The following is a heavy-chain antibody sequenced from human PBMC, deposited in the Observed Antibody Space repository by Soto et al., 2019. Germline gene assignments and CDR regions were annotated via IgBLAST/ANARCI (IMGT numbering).Heavy chain of an antibody. D-gene: IGHD3-3*01. Sequence: QLHLVQSGAVVKKPGASVTVSCSASGYPVTAYYMHWVRQAPGRGREWMGGINPATGAAKYTQTFQGRVNMTRDTSTSTVLMALSGLTSEDTAVFYCARGGGVGVAGSAAFDMWGQGTLVTVSS. CDR3: ARGGGVGVAGSAAFDM. CDR1: GYPVTAYY. CDR2: INPATGAA. V-gene: IGHV1-2*02. J-gene: IGHJ3*02.